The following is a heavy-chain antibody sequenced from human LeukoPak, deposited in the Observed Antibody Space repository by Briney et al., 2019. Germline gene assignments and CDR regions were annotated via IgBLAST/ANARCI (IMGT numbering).Heavy chain of an antibody. CDR2: INHSGST. CDR3: ARGEILYYGSGSPFDY. CDR1: GGSFSSYY. Sequence: PSETLSLTCAVYGGSFSSYYWSWIRQPPGKGLEWIGEINHSGSTNYNPSLKSRVTIAVDTSKNQFSLKLSSVTAADTAVYYCARGEILYYGSGSPFDYWGQGTLVTVSS. J-gene: IGHJ4*02. D-gene: IGHD3-10*01. V-gene: IGHV4-34*01.